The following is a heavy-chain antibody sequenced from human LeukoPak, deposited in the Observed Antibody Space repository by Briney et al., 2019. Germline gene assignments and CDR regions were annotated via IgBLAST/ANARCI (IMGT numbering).Heavy chain of an antibody. V-gene: IGHV1-69*13. CDR3: AGGTGSGYYYGILDY. CDR2: IIPIFGTA. J-gene: IGHJ4*02. Sequence: SVKVSCKASGGTFSSYAISWVRQAPGQGLEWMGGIIPIFGTANYAQKFQGRVTITADESTSTAYMELSSLRSEDTAVYYCAGGTGSGYYYGILDYWGQGTLVTVSS. CDR1: GGTFSSYA. D-gene: IGHD3-22*01.